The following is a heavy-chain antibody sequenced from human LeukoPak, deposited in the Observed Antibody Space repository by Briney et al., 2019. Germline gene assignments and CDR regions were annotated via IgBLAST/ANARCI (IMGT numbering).Heavy chain of an antibody. CDR3: ARQGLTMVRGVAVYYFDY. V-gene: IGHV5-51*01. J-gene: IGHJ4*02. CDR1: GYSFTSYW. CDR2: IYPGDSDT. Sequence: GESLKISCKGSGYSFTSYWIGWVRQMPGKGLEWMGIIYPGDSDTRYSPSFQGQVTISADKSISTAYPQWSSLKASDTAMYYCARQGLTMVRGVAVYYFDYWGQGTLVTVSS. D-gene: IGHD3-10*01.